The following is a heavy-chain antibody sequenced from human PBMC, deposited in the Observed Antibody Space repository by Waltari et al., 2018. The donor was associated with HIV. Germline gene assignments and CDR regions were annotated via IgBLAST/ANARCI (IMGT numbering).Heavy chain of an antibody. J-gene: IGHJ4*02. Sequence: EVQLVESGGGLVQPGGSLRLSCAASGLPLSNYTMNWVRQDPGKGLEWVSYISRSSSSIFYADSVKGRFTISRDNAKNSLYLQMNSLRVEDTAVYYCARDINGGWGYWGQGTLVTVAS. D-gene: IGHD7-27*01. CDR2: ISRSSSSI. CDR1: GLPLSNYT. V-gene: IGHV3-48*01. CDR3: ARDINGGWGY.